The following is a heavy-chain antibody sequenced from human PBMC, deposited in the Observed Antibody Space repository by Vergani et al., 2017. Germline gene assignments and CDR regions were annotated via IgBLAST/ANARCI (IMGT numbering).Heavy chain of an antibody. CDR3: ARALRRGYGDYVDY. D-gene: IGHD4-17*01. V-gene: IGHV4-31*03. Sequence: QVQLQESGPGLVKPSQTLSLTCTVSGGSISSGGYYWSWIRQHPGKGLEWIGYIYYSGSTYYNPSLKSRVTISVDTSKNQFSLKLSSVTAADTAVYYCARALRRGYGDYVDYWGQGTLVTVSS. J-gene: IGHJ4*02. CDR2: IYYSGST. CDR1: GGSISSGGYY.